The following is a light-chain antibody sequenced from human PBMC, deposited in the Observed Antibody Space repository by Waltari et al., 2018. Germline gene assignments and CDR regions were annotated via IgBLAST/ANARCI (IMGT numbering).Light chain of an antibody. CDR2: EVS. V-gene: IGLV2-18*02. CDR1: SSDVGSYNR. Sequence: QSALTQPPSVSGSPGQSVTISCTGTSSDVGSYNRVSWYQQPPGTAPNLMIYEVSNRPAGVPARFSGSKSGNTGSLTISGLQAEDEADYYCSSYTSSSIYVFGTGTNVTVL. CDR3: SSYTSSSIYV. J-gene: IGLJ1*01.